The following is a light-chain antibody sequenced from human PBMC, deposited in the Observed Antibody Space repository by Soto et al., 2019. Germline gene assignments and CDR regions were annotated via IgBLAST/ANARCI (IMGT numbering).Light chain of an antibody. CDR1: SSDVGSYNL. J-gene: IGLJ2*01. CDR3: CSYAGSSTFWV. Sequence: QLVLTQPAFVSGSPGQSITISCTGTSSDVGSYNLVSWYQQHPGKAPKLMIYEGSKRPSGVSNRFSGSKSGNTASLTISGLQAEDEADYYCCSYAGSSTFWVFGGGTKVTVL. CDR2: EGS. V-gene: IGLV2-23*03.